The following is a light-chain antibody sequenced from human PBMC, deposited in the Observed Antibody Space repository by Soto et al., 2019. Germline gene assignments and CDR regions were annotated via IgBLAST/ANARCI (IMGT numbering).Light chain of an antibody. CDR1: QSISRN. Sequence: EIVMTQSPATLSVSPGERATLSCRASQSISRNLAWYQHKPGQAPRLLIYAASARATGIPARCSGTGSGSEFTLTISSLQSEDFAVYYCQQYNNWPPWTFGQGTKVEIK. CDR3: QQYNNWPPWT. J-gene: IGKJ1*01. V-gene: IGKV3-15*01. CDR2: AAS.